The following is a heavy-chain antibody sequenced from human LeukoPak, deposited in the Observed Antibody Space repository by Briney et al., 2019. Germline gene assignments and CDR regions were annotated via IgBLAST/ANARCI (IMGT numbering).Heavy chain of an antibody. Sequence: SETLSLTCTVSGGSMSSYYWSWIRQPPGRGLEWIGYISYSGSTNYNPSLKSRVTISVDTFKNQFSLKLSSVTAADTAVYYCARAVDDSSGYYRIDYWGQGTLVTVSS. CDR1: GGSMSSYY. CDR2: ISYSGST. V-gene: IGHV4-59*01. J-gene: IGHJ4*02. D-gene: IGHD3-22*01. CDR3: ARAVDDSSGYYRIDY.